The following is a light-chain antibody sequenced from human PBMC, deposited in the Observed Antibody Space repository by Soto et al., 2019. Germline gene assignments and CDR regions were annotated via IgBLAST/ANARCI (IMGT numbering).Light chain of an antibody. CDR1: QSVRTY. CDR3: QQRSDWPST. Sequence: EIVLTQSPATLSLSPGERATLTCRASQSVRTYLAWYQQKPGQAPRLVIYDVSNRATGIPARFSGSGSGTDFTLTISSLEPADFALYYCQQRSDWPSTFGGGTKVQIK. V-gene: IGKV3-11*01. J-gene: IGKJ4*01. CDR2: DVS.